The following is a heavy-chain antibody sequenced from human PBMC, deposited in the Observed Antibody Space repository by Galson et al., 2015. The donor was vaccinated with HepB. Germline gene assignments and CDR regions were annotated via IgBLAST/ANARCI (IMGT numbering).Heavy chain of an antibody. J-gene: IGHJ6*03. Sequence: SVKVSCKASGGTFSSYAISWVRQAPGQGLEWMGGIIPIFGTANYAQKFQGRVTITADESTSTAYMELSSLRSEDTAVYYCASADIVVVPAAIGHYCYYMDVWGKGTTVTVSS. CDR3: ASADIVVVPAAIGHYCYYMDV. D-gene: IGHD2-2*01. V-gene: IGHV1-69*13. CDR2: IIPIFGTA. CDR1: GGTFSSYA.